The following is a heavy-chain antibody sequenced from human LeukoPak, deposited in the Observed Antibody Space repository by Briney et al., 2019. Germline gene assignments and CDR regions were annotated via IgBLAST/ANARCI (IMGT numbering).Heavy chain of an antibody. CDR3: ARQNRGGATSGYYYYGMDV. V-gene: IGHV4-59*01. D-gene: IGHD1-26*01. J-gene: IGHJ6*02. CDR1: GDSISSYY. CDR2: IYYSGST. Sequence: PSETLSLTCTVSGDSISSYYWSWIRQPPGKGLEWIGYIYYSGSTNYNPSLKSRVTISVDTSKNQFSLKLSSVTAADTAVYYCARQNRGGATSGYYYYGMDVWGQGTTVTVSS.